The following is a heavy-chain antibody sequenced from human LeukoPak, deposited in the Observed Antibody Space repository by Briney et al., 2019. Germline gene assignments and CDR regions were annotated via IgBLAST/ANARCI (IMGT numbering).Heavy chain of an antibody. CDR3: ARVGYTSYYYYGMDV. D-gene: IGHD6-13*01. J-gene: IGHJ6*02. CDR1: GFTFSSHA. V-gene: IGHV3-64*01. CDR2: ISSNGGST. Sequence: GGSLRLSCAASGFTFSSHAMHWVRQAPGKGLEYVSAISSNGGSTYYANSVKGRFTISRDNSKNTLYLQMGSLRAEDMAVYYCARVGYTSYYYYGMDVWGQGTTVTVSS.